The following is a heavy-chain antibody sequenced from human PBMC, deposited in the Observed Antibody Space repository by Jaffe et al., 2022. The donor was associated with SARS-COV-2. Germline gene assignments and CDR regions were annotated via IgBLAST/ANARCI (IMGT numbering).Heavy chain of an antibody. CDR1: GGSISSSGYYY. CDR3: ARGHCSSPTCVQHDALDI. J-gene: IGHJ3*02. V-gene: IGHV4-39*02. Sequence: QLQLQESGPGLVKPSETLPLTCTVSGGSISSSGYYYWGWIRQPPGKGLEWIGNICYNEDTYYNPSLKGRVTISVDTSKNHLSLRLNSVTAADTAVYYCARGHCSSPTCVQHDALDIWGQGTMVTVSS. CDR2: ICYNEDT. D-gene: IGHD2-2*01.